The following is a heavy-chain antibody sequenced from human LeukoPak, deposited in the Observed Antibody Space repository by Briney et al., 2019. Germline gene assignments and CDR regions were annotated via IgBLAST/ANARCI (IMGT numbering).Heavy chain of an antibody. Sequence: PGGSLRLFCAGSGFTCSNYNIKWVLQTRGKGLEGLSSITRDSIYTFYADSVKCRFTISRDNSKNTLILQMNSLRVEDTALYYCAKVLRNFDWLGGLDNWGQGTLVTVSS. CDR3: AKVLRNFDWLGGLDN. J-gene: IGHJ4*02. CDR1: GFTCSNYN. D-gene: IGHD3-9*01. CDR2: ITRDSIYT. V-gene: IGHV3-21*04.